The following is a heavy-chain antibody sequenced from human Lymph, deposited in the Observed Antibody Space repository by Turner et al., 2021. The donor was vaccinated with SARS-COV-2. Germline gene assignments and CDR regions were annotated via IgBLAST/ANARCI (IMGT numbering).Heavy chain of an antibody. V-gene: IGHV3-30-3*01. Sequence: QVQLVESGGGGVEPGRSLILSGAASGFTFNNYPMHWVRQAPGKGLEWVAVISYDGSNKYYADSVKGRFTISRDNSKNTLYLQMNSLRAEDTAVYYCARDSSGSGTLDYWGQGTLVTVSS. CDR3: ARDSSGSGTLDY. CDR1: GFTFNNYP. J-gene: IGHJ4*02. D-gene: IGHD3-10*01. CDR2: ISYDGSNK.